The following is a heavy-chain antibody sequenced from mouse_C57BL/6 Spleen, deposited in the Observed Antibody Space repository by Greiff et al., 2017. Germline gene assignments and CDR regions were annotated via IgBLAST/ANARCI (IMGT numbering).Heavy chain of an antibody. Sequence: VQLQQPGAELVKPGASVKLSCKASGYTSTSYWMQWVKQRPGQGLEWIGEIDPSDSYTNSNQKFKGKATLTVDTSSSTAYMQLSSLTSEDSAVYYCARIYYGNYGFAYWGQGTLVTVSA. J-gene: IGHJ3*01. CDR3: ARIYYGNYGFAY. V-gene: IGHV1-50*01. D-gene: IGHD2-1*01. CDR1: GYTSTSYW. CDR2: IDPSDSYT.